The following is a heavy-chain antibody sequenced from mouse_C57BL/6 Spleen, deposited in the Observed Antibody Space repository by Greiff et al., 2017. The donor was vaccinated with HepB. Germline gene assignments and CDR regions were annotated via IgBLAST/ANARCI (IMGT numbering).Heavy chain of an antibody. CDR2: ICRGGST. V-gene: IGHV2-5*01. CDR3: AKNGDDGYRYAMDY. J-gene: IGHJ4*01. Sequence: VQLQQSGPGLVQPSQTLSITCTVSGFSLTSYGLHWVRQSPGKGLEWLGVICRGGSTDYNAAFMSRLSNTKDNSKSQVFFKMNSLQADDTAIYYCAKNGDDGYRYAMDYWGQGTSVTVSS. D-gene: IGHD2-3*01. CDR1: GFSLTSYG.